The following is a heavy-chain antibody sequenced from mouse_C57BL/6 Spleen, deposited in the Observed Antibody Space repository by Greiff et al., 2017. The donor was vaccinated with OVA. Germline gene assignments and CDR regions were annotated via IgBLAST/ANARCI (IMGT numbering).Heavy chain of an antibody. CDR2: SYWDDDK. CDR1: GFSLSTSGMG. Sequence: QVTLKESGPGILQSSQTLSLTCSFSGFSLSTSGMGVSWIRQPSGKGLEWLAHSYWDDDKRYNPSLKSRLTISKDTSRNQVFLKITSVDTADTATYYCARTGTEYFDYWGQGTTLTVSS. J-gene: IGHJ2*01. CDR3: ARTGTEYFDY. V-gene: IGHV8-12*01. D-gene: IGHD4-1*01.